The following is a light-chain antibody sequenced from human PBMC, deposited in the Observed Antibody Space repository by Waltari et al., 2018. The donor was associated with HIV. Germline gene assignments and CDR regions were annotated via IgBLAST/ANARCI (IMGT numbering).Light chain of an antibody. V-gene: IGLV2-14*03. J-gene: IGLJ3*02. CDR1: SIDVGGYNY. Sequence: QSALTQPASVSGSPGQSITISCTGTSIDVGGYNYVSWYQRHPGKAPKLIIYDVSNRPSGVSNRFSGSKSGNRASLTISGLQAEDEADYYCSSYTSSSTRVFGGGTTVTVL. CDR2: DVS. CDR3: SSYTSSSTRV.